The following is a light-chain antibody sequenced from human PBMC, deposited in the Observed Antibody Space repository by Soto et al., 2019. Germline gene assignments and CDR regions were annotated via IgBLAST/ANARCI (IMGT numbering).Light chain of an antibody. CDR1: QSINNN. CDR3: QQYNDWPLT. CDR2: GAS. J-gene: IGKJ4*01. Sequence: EIVMTQYPATLSVSPGERATLSCRASQSINNNLAWYQQKRGQGPRLLIYGASSRATGTPARFSDSGSGTGFTLTISSLQSEDFAIYYCQQYNDWPLTFGGGTKVELK. V-gene: IGKV3-15*01.